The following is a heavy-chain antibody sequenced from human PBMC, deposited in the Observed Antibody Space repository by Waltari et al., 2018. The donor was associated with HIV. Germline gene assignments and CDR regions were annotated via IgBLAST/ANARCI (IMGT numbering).Heavy chain of an antibody. CDR2: INSYGSST. CDR3: ASPAGKAY. Sequence: EVQLVESGGDLVQPGGSLRLSCAASGFTFSDYRMHWVRQAPGKGLVWVSRINSYGSSTNYADSVKGRFTISRDNAKNTLYLQMNSLRVEDTAVYYCASPAGKAYWGQGSLVTVSS. V-gene: IGHV3-74*01. CDR1: GFTFSDYR. J-gene: IGHJ4*02. D-gene: IGHD3-10*01.